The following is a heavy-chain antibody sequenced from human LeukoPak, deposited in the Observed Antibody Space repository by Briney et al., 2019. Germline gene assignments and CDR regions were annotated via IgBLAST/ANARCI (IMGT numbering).Heavy chain of an antibody. CDR1: GFTFSSYS. D-gene: IGHD3-22*01. CDR2: ISSSSSYI. CDR3: ARDGPVYYYDSSGLDY. Sequence: GGSLRLSCAASGFTFSSYSMNWVRQAPGKGLEWVSSISSSSSYIYYADSVKGRFTISRDNAKNSLYLQMNSLRAEDTAVYYCARDGPVYYYDSSGLDYWGQGTLVTVSS. V-gene: IGHV3-21*01. J-gene: IGHJ4*02.